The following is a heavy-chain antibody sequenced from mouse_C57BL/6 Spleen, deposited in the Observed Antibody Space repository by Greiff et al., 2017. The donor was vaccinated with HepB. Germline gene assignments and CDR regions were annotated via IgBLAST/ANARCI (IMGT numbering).Heavy chain of an antibody. CDR1: GYTFTSYT. J-gene: IGHJ2*01. CDR2: INPSSGYT. V-gene: IGHV1-4*01. Sequence: QVQLQQSGAELARPGASVKMSCKASGYTFTSYTMHWVKQRPGQGLEWIGYINPSSGYTKYNQKFKDKATLTADKSSSTAYMQLSSLTSEHSAGYYCAREGYFDYWGQGTTLTVSS. CDR3: AREGYFDY.